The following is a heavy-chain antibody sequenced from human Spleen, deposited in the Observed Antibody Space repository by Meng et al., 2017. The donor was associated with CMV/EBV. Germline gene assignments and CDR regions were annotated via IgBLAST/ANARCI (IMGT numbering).Heavy chain of an antibody. J-gene: IGHJ4*02. CDR2: ISSSSSYI. D-gene: IGHD4-23*01. CDR1: GFTFSSYS. V-gene: IGHV3-21*01. CDR3: ARGRPGGNGNYFDY. Sequence: GGSLRLSCAASGFTFSSYSMNWVRQAPGKGLEWVSSISSSSSYIYYADSVKGRFTIFRDNAKNSLYLQMNSLRAEDTAVYYCARGRPGGNGNYFDYWGQGTLVTVSS.